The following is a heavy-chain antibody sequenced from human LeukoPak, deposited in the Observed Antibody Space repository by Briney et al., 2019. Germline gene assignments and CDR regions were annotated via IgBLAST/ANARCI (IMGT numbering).Heavy chain of an antibody. Sequence: GASVKVSCKASGYTFTSYDINWVRQATGQGLEWMGWMNPNSGNTGYAQRFQGRVTITRNTSISTAYMELSSLRSEDTAVYYCARARTYYDILTGYQSKNYYMDVWGKGTTVTVSS. V-gene: IGHV1-8*03. CDR3: ARARTYYDILTGYQSKNYYMDV. CDR2: MNPNSGNT. CDR1: GYTFTSYD. J-gene: IGHJ6*03. D-gene: IGHD3-9*01.